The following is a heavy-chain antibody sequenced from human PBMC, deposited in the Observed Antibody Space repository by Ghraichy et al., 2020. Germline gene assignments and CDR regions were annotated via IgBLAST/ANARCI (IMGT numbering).Heavy chain of an antibody. Sequence: SVKVSCKASGGTFSSYAISWVRQAPGQGLEWMGGIIPIFGTANYAQKFQGRVTITADKSTSTAYMELSSLRSEDTAVYYCARGAVPPGSSWIREYFDYWGQGTLVTVSS. J-gene: IGHJ4*02. CDR2: IIPIFGTA. D-gene: IGHD6-13*01. CDR3: ARGAVPPGSSWIREYFDY. V-gene: IGHV1-69*06. CDR1: GGTFSSYA.